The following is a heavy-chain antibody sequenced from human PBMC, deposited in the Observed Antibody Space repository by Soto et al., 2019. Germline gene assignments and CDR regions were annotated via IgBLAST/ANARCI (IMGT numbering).Heavy chain of an antibody. J-gene: IGHJ4*02. CDR1: GFTFSSYS. CDR3: AIDWSHYGGNSAFDD. Sequence: GGSLRLSCAASGFTFSSYSMHRVRQAPGKEQEWEAVIWYDGSNKNYQDSVKGRFTISRDNSKNKLYLQMNSLRAEDTAVYYCAIDWSHYGGNSAFDDWGQGTLVTVSS. CDR2: IWYDGSNK. V-gene: IGHV3-33*01. D-gene: IGHD4-17*01.